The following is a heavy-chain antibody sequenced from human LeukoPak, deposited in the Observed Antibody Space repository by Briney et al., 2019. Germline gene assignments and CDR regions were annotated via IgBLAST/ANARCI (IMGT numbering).Heavy chain of an antibody. CDR1: GGSFSGYY. CDR3: ARGRAAGY. V-gene: IGHV4-34*01. Sequence: SETLSLTCAVYGGSFSGYYWSWIRQPPGKGLEWIGEINHSGSTNYNPSLKSRVTISVDTSKNQFSLKLSSVTAADTAVYYCARGRAAGYWGQGTLVTVSS. D-gene: IGHD6-13*01. CDR2: INHSGST. J-gene: IGHJ4*02.